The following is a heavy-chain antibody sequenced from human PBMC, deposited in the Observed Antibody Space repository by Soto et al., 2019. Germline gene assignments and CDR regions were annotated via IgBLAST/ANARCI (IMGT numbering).Heavy chain of an antibody. V-gene: IGHV3-30*18. J-gene: IGHJ6*02. CDR3: AKSSDPYDLRGYYYYGMDV. CDR1: GFTFSSYS. D-gene: IGHD5-12*01. Sequence: GGSLRLSCAASGFTFSSYSMHWVRQAPGKGLEWVAVISYDGSNKYYADSVKGRFTISRDNSKNTLYPQMNSLRAEDTAVYYCAKSSDPYDLRGYYYYGMDVWGQGTTVTVSS. CDR2: ISYDGSNK.